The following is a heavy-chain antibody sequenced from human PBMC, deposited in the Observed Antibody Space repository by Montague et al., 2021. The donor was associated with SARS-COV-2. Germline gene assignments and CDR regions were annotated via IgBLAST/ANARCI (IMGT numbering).Heavy chain of an antibody. CDR3: ARDRGEYSGSPHYYFDY. CDR2: ISYDGTNK. D-gene: IGHD1-26*01. CDR1: GFTFSSYA. Sequence: LRLSCAVSGFTFSSYAFHWVRQAPGKGLDWVAVISYDGTNKYYADSVKGRFTISRDNSKNTLYLQMNSLRPDDSAMYYCARDRGEYSGSPHYYFDYWGQGTLVTVSS. J-gene: IGHJ4*02. V-gene: IGHV3-30-3*01.